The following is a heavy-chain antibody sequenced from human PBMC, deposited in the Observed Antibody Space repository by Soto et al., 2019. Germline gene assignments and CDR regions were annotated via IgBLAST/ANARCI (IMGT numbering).Heavy chain of an antibody. CDR3: ARDQPRAFYDSSGYYYNYYYGMDV. Sequence: ASVKVSCKASGYTFTGYYMHWVRHAPGQGLEWMGWINPNSGGTNYAQKFQGWVTMTRDTSISTAYMELSRLRSDDTAVYYCARDQPRAFYDSSGYYYNYYYGMDVWGQGTTVTVSS. J-gene: IGHJ6*02. CDR2: INPNSGGT. CDR1: GYTFTGYY. D-gene: IGHD3-22*01. V-gene: IGHV1-2*04.